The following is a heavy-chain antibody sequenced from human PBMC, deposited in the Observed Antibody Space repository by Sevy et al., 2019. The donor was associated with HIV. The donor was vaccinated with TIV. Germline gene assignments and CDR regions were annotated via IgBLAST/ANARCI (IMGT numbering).Heavy chain of an antibody. J-gene: IGHJ6*02. V-gene: IGHV3-11*01. CDR1: GFTFSDYY. D-gene: IGHD6-19*01. CDR2: ISSSGSTI. Sequence: GGSPRLSCAASGFTFSDYYMSWIRQAPGKGLEWVSYISSSGSTIYYADSVKGRFTISRDNAKNSLYLQMNSLRAEDTAVYYCARAVMAVAGTGENYYYGMDVWGQGTTVTVSS. CDR3: ARAVMAVAGTGENYYYGMDV.